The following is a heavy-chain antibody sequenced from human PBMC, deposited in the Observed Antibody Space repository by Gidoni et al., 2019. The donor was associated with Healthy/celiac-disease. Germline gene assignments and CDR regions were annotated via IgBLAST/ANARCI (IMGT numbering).Heavy chain of an antibody. V-gene: IGHV1-24*01. J-gene: IGHJ6*02. CDR1: GYTLTELS. CDR3: ATALPAAGYYYYGMDV. CDR2: FDPEDGET. Sequence: QVQLVQSGAEVKKPGASVKVSCKVSGYTLTELSMHWLRQAPGKGLEWMGGFDPEDGETIYAQRFQGRVTMAEDTSTDTAYMELSSLSSENTAVYYCATALPAAGYYYYGMDVWGQGTTVTVSS. D-gene: IGHD2-2*01.